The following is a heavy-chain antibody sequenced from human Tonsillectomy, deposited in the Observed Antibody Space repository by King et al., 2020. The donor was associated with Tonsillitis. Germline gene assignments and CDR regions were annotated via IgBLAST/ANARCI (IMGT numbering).Heavy chain of an antibody. CDR2: ISYDGSNK. V-gene: IGHV3-30*18. CDR3: AKDRRIQLWSTAPYYFDY. D-gene: IGHD5-18*01. CDR1: GFTFSSYG. Sequence: QLVQSGGGVVQPGRSLRLSCAASGFTFSSYGMHWVRQAPGKGLEWVAVISYDGSNKYYADSVKGRFTISRDNSKNTLYLQMNSLRAEDTAVYYCAKDRRIQLWSTAPYYFDYWGQGTLVTVS. J-gene: IGHJ4*02.